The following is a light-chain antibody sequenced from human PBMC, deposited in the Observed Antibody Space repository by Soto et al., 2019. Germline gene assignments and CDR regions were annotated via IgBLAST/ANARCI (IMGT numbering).Light chain of an antibody. Sequence: IVLTQSPATLSLSPGERATLSYRASQSVSSYLAWYQQKPGQAPRLRIYDASNRATGIPARFSGSGSGTDFTLAITSLEPEDFAVYYCQHRSNWLAFGGGTEVDIK. CDR1: QSVSSY. J-gene: IGKJ4*01. CDR3: QHRSNWLA. CDR2: DAS. V-gene: IGKV3-11*01.